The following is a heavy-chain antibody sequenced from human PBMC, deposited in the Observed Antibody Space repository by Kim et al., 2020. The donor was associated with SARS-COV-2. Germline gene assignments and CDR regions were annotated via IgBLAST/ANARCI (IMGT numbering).Heavy chain of an antibody. CDR1: GFTFSSYG. Sequence: GGSLRLSCAASGFTFSSYGMHWVRQAPGKGLEWVAVISYDGSNKYYADSVKGRFTISRDNSKNTLYLQMNSLRAEETAVYYCAKALRFLEWLLHLDAFDIWGQGTMVTVSS. V-gene: IGHV3-30*18. J-gene: IGHJ3*02. CDR2: ISYDGSNK. D-gene: IGHD3-3*01. CDR3: AKALRFLEWLLHLDAFDI.